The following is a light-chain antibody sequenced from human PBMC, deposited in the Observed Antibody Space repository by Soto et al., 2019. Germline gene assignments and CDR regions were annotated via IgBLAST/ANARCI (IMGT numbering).Light chain of an antibody. Sequence: DIPMTQSPSTLSASVGDRVTITCRASQSISSWLAWYQQKPGKAPKLLIYDASSLESGVPSRFSGSGSGTEFTLTISSLQPDDFATYYCQHYDSYSPWMFGQGTRVEI. CDR1: QSISSW. J-gene: IGKJ1*01. V-gene: IGKV1-5*01. CDR2: DAS. CDR3: QHYDSYSPWM.